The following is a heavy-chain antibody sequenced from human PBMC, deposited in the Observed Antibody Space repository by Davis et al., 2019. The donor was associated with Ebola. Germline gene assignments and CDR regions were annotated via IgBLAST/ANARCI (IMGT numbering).Heavy chain of an antibody. J-gene: IGHJ4*02. D-gene: IGHD2-15*01. V-gene: IGHV3-23*01. CDR1: GFTFSNYA. CDR2: INGGGDTT. CDR3: AKCRGGSYSAVHY. Sequence: GESLKISCAASGFTFSNYAMHWVRQAPGKGLEWVSAINGGGDTTYYVGSVKGRFTISRDNSKNTLYLQMNSLRAEDTALYYCAKCRGGSYSAVHYWGQGTLATVSS.